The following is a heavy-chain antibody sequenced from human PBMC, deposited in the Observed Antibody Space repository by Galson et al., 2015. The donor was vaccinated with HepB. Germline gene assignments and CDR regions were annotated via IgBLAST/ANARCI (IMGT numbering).Heavy chain of an antibody. CDR2: ISSSSSTI. Sequence: SLRLSCAASGFTFSSYTMKWVRQAPGKGLGWISYISSSSSTIYYADSVKGRFTSSRDNAKNSLYLEMNSLRDEDTAVYYCARAAGWDYDSSGYYGLDVWGQGTTVTVSS. CDR3: ARAAGWDYDSSGYYGLDV. D-gene: IGHD3-22*01. J-gene: IGHJ6*02. V-gene: IGHV3-48*02. CDR1: GFTFSSYT.